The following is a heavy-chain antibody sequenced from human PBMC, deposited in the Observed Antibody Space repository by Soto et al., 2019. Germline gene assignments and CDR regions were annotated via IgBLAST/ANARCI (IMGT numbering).Heavy chain of an antibody. J-gene: IGHJ6*02. V-gene: IGHV4-38-2*01. CDR3: ARSQGYCSSTSCYTSLPYYYGMDV. Sequence: SETLSLTCAVSCYSISSGYYWGWIRQPPGKGLEWIGSIYHSGSTYYNPSLKSRVTISVDTSKNQFSLKLSSVTAADTAVYYCARSQGYCSSTSCYTSLPYYYGMDVWGQGTTVTV. CDR1: CYSISSGYY. CDR2: IYHSGST. D-gene: IGHD2-2*02.